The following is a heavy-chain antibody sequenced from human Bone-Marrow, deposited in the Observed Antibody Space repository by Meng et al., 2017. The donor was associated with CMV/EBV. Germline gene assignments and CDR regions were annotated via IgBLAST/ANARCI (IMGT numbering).Heavy chain of an antibody. J-gene: IGHJ5*02. CDR2: IYYSGST. Sequence: SETLSLTCPVSGGSISSYYWSWIRQPPGKGLEWIGYIYYSGSTDYNPSLKSRVTISVDTSKNQFSLKLSSVTAADTAVYYCARGMVGAFVPWGQGTLVTVSS. D-gene: IGHD1-26*01. V-gene: IGHV4-59*01. CDR3: ARGMVGAFVP. CDR1: GGSISSYY.